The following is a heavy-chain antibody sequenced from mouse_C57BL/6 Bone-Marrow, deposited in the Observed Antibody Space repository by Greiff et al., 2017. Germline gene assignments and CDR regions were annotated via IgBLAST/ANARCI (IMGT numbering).Heavy chain of an antibody. CDR3: ALLYPIDY. Sequence: QVHVKQPGAELVKPGASVKLSCKASGYTFTSYWMHWVKQRPGQGLEWIGMIHPNSGSTNYNEKFKSKATLTVDKSSSTAYMQLSSLTSEDSAVYYCALLYPIDYWGQGTTLTVSA. V-gene: IGHV1-64*01. CDR2: IHPNSGST. D-gene: IGHD2-12*01. CDR1: GYTFTSYW. J-gene: IGHJ2*01.